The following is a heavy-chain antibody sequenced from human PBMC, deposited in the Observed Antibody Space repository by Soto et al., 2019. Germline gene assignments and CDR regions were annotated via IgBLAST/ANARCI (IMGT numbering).Heavy chain of an antibody. CDR3: ARDSAAEPYYYYYGMDV. V-gene: IGHV1-3*01. D-gene: IGHD2-15*01. CDR1: GYTFTSYA. J-gene: IGHJ6*02. CDR2: INAGNGNT. Sequence: ASVKVSCKASGYTFTSYAMHWVRQAPGQRLEWMGWINAGNGNTKYSQKFQGRVTITRDTSASTAYMELSSLRSEDTAVYYCARDSAAEPYYYYYGMDVWGQGTTVTVSS.